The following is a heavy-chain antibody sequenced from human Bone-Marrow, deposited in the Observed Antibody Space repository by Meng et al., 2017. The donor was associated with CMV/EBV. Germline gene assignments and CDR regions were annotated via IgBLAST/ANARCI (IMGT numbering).Heavy chain of an antibody. J-gene: IGHJ4*02. Sequence: ASVKVSCKASGYTFTSYGISWVRQAPGQGLEWMGWISAYNGNTNYAQKLQGRVTMTTDTSTSTAYMELRSLRSDDTAVYYCARVPAYYYGSGIQTLFDYWAQGTLATVSS. CDR2: ISAYNGNT. V-gene: IGHV1-18*01. CDR3: ARVPAYYYGSGIQTLFDY. CDR1: GYTFTSYG. D-gene: IGHD3-10*01.